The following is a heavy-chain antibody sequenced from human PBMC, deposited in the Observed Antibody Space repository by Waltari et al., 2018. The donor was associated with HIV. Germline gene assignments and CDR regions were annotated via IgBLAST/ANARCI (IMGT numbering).Heavy chain of an antibody. CDR1: GYSFTTYW. V-gene: IGHV5-51*01. J-gene: IGHJ4*02. CDR2: IYPGDSDT. CDR3: ARTSVYYDSSGPWYFDY. D-gene: IGHD3-22*01. Sequence: EVQLLQSGAEVKKPGESLKISCKASGYSFTTYWIGWVRQMPGKCLEWMGIIYPGDSDTRYSPSFQGQVIISVDKSISTAYLQWSSLMASDTAVYYCARTSVYYDSSGPWYFDYWGQGTLVTVAS.